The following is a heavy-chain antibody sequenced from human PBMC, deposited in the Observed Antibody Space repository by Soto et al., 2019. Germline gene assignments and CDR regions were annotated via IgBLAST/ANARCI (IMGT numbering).Heavy chain of an antibody. CDR3: ARSLDSSGYWNNYVDP. Sequence: QVQLVQSGAEVKKPGSSVKVSCKASGGTFSTYTITWVRQAPGQGLQWMGGIIPILGTANYPQKFQGRVTITANESTSTAYMELSSLRSEDTAIYYCARSLDSSGYWNNYVDPWGQGPLVTVSS. CDR1: GGTFSTYT. V-gene: IGHV1-69*01. CDR2: IIPILGTA. J-gene: IGHJ5*02. D-gene: IGHD3-22*01.